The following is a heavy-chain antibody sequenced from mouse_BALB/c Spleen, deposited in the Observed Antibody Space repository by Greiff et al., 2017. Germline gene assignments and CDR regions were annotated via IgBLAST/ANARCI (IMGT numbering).Heavy chain of an antibody. CDR1: GYAFSSYW. Sequence: VQGVESGAELVRPGSSVKISCKASGYAFSSYWMNWVKQRPGQGLEWIGQIYPGDGDTNYNGKFKGKATLTADKSSSTAYMQLSSLTSEDSAVYFCARHGSSYLDYWGQGTTLTVSS. D-gene: IGHD1-1*01. CDR2: IYPGDGDT. J-gene: IGHJ2*01. V-gene: IGHV1-80*01. CDR3: ARHGSSYLDY.